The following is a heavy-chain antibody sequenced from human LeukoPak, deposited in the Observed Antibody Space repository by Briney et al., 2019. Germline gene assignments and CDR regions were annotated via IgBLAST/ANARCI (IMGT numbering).Heavy chain of an antibody. J-gene: IGHJ4*02. V-gene: IGHV4-39*01. D-gene: IGHD6-19*01. CDR3: ARRGGWSNFDY. Sequence: SETLSLTCTVSGSSMSNRSYYWGWIRQPPGKGLEWIGSIYYSGTAYYNPSLKSQITISVDTSNNQFSLKLSSVTAADTAVYYCARRGGWSNFDYWGQETLVTVSS. CDR2: IYYSGTA. CDR1: GSSMSNRSYY.